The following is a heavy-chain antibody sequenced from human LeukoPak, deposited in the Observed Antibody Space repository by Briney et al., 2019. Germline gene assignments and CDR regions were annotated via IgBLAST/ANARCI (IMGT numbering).Heavy chain of an antibody. V-gene: IGHV1-2*02. CDR3: ARDGTYYYGSGSYGGAAY. J-gene: IGHJ4*02. CDR1: GYTFTGYY. Sequence: ASVKVSCKASGYTFTGYYMHWVRQAPGHGLEWMGWINPNSGGTNYAQKFQGRVTMTRDTSISTAYMELSRLRSDDTAVYYCARDGTYYYGSGSYGGAAYWGQGTLVTVSS. CDR2: INPNSGGT. D-gene: IGHD3-10*01.